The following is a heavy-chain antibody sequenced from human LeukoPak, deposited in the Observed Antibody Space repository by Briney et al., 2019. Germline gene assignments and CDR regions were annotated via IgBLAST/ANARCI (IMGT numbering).Heavy chain of an antibody. Sequence: SDTLSLTCAVSGYSISSSNWWGWIRQPPGKGLEWIGYIYYSGSTYYNPSLKSRVTMSVDTSKNQFSLKLSSVTAVDTAVYYCSRSGPRSYWYFDLWGRGTLVTVSS. J-gene: IGHJ2*01. V-gene: IGHV4-28*01. CDR1: GYSISSSNW. D-gene: IGHD5-12*01. CDR3: SRSGPRSYWYFDL. CDR2: IYYSGST.